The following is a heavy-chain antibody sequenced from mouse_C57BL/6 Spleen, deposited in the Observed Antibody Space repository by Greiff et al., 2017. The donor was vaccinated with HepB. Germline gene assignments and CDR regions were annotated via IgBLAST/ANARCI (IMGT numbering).Heavy chain of an antibody. J-gene: IGHJ4*01. CDR2: IDPETGGT. CDR1: GYTFTDYE. V-gene: IGHV1-15*01. D-gene: IGHD2-1*01. CDR3: TREEVIYYGNYAGAMDY. Sequence: VQLQQSGAELVRPGASVTLSCKASGYTFTDYEMHWVKQTPVHGLEWIGAIDPETGGTAYNQKFKGKAILTADKSSSTAYMELRSLTSEDSAVYYCTREEVIYYGNYAGAMDYWGQGTSVTVSS.